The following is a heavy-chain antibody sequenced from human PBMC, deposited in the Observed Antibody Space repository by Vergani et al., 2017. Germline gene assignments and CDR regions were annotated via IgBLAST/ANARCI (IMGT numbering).Heavy chain of an antibody. V-gene: IGHV3-30*02. Sequence: VQLVESGGGVVQPGGSLRLACAASGFSFSDYGMHWVRQAPGKGLEWMAFVDKDESKTHYADSVKGRFSISRDNSKNTLYLQMNSLRAEDTAVYYCAKDRSIAAPYFDYWGQGTLVTVSS. D-gene: IGHD6-6*01. CDR1: GFSFSDYG. CDR3: AKDRSIAAPYFDY. CDR2: VDKDESKT. J-gene: IGHJ4*02.